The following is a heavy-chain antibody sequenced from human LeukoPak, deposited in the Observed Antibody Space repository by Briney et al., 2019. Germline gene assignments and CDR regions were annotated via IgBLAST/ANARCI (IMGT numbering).Heavy chain of an antibody. CDR1: GFTFSSYA. Sequence: GWSLRLSCAASGFTFSSYAMSWVRQAPGKGLEWVSAISGSGGSTYYADSVKGRFTISRDNSKNTLYLQMNSLRAEDTAVYYCAKDPGIAAAGTYTWFDYWGQGTLVTVSS. V-gene: IGHV3-23*01. CDR3: AKDPGIAAAGTYTWFDY. J-gene: IGHJ4*02. CDR2: ISGSGGST. D-gene: IGHD6-13*01.